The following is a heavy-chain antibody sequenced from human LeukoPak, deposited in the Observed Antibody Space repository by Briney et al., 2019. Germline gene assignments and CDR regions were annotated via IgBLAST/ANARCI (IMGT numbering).Heavy chain of an antibody. J-gene: IGHJ4*02. D-gene: IGHD5-24*01. Sequence: GGSLRLSCAASGFIFSNYAMSWVRQAPGKGLEWVSVISPSAGTTHYADSVKGRFTISRDNSKNMLYLQMNSVRAEDTALYYCAKDPPMAGPPGYYFDYWGQGTLVTVSS. CDR1: GFIFSNYA. V-gene: IGHV3-23*01. CDR2: ISPSAGTT. CDR3: AKDPPMAGPPGYYFDY.